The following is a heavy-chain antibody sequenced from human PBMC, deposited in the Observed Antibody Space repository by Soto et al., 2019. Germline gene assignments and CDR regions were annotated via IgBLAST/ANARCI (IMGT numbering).Heavy chain of an antibody. CDR3: SRGYPPRDQLGNLPGAF. D-gene: IGHD1-1*01. J-gene: IGHJ4*02. CDR1: GYTFTSYY. Sequence: QVQLVQSGAEVMQPGASVKVSCKASGYTFTSYYIQWVRQAPGQGLEWMGIINPSGGSTNYAQKFQGRVTMTRGTSTSTVYMELSSLRSEDTAIYYCSRGYPPRDQLGNLPGAFWGQGTLVTVSS. V-gene: IGHV1-46*03. CDR2: INPSGGST.